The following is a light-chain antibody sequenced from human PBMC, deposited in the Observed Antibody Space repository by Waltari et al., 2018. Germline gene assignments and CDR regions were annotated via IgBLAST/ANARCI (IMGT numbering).Light chain of an antibody. CDR2: TDN. J-gene: IGLJ3*02. CDR1: YSNIGRNA. V-gene: IGLV1-44*01. CDR3: ATWDDSLNAWV. Sequence: QSVLTPPPSASGTPGQRVTISCSGSYSNIGRNAVTWYQQPPETAPKLLIYTDNQRPSGVPDRFSGSKSGTSASLAISGLQSEDEADYHCATWDDSLNAWVFGGGTKVTVL.